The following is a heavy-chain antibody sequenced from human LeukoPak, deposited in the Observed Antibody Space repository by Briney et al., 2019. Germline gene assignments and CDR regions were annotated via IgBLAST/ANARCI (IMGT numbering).Heavy chain of an antibody. CDR3: ASTMVRGVFYY. D-gene: IGHD3-10*01. V-gene: IGHV3-30*04. J-gene: IGHJ4*02. CDR2: ISYDGSNK. CDR1: GFTFSSYA. Sequence: GGSLRLSCAASGFTFSSYAMHWVRQAPGKGLEWVAVISYDGSNKYYADSVKGRFTISRDNSKNTLYLQMNSLRAEDTAVYYCASTMVRGVFYYWGQGTLVTVSS.